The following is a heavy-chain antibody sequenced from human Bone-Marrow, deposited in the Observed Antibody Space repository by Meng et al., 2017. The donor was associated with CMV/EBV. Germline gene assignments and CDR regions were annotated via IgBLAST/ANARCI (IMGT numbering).Heavy chain of an antibody. V-gene: IGHV3-23*03. CDR2: IHSGDGRT. Sequence: GGSLRLSCAASGFTFSSYSMNWVRHVPGKGLEWVSIIHSGDGRTFYADSVKGRFTISRENFKNIVYLEMNSLRPEDTAVYYCAKDGPIRMDVWGQGTTATVSS. J-gene: IGHJ6*02. CDR1: GFTFSSYS. CDR3: AKDGPIRMDV.